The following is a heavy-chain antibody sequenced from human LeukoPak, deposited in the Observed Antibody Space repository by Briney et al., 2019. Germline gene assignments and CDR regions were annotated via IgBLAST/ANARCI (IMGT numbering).Heavy chain of an antibody. CDR1: GGSFSGYY. CDR3: ARGSEDSYYYDSSGYYLKLFDY. V-gene: IGHV4-34*01. D-gene: IGHD3-22*01. CDR2: INHSGST. J-gene: IGHJ4*02. Sequence: SETLSLTCAVYGGSFSGYYWSWIRQPPGKGLEWIGEINHSGSTNYNPSLKSRVTISVDTSKNQFSLKLSSVTAADTAVYYCARGSEDSYYYDSSGYYLKLFDYWAREPWSPSPQ.